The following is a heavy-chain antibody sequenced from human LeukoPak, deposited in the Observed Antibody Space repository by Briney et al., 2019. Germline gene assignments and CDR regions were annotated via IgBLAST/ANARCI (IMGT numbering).Heavy chain of an antibody. J-gene: IGHJ4*02. V-gene: IGHV1-46*01. Sequence: GASVKVSCKASGYTFRNFDINWVRQAPGQGLEWMGIINPSGGSTSYAQKFQGRVTMTRDTSTSTVYMELSSLRSEDTAVYYCARSPDRDSSGFSDWGQGTLVTVSS. D-gene: IGHD3-22*01. CDR3: ARSPDRDSSGFSD. CDR1: GYTFRNFD. CDR2: INPSGGST.